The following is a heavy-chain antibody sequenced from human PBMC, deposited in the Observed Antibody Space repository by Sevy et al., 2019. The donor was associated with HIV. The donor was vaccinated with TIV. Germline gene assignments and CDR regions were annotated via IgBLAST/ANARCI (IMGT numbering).Heavy chain of an antibody. Sequence: ASVKVSCKASGGTFSSYAISWVRQAPGQGLEWMGGIIPIFGTANYAQKFQGRVTITADESTGTAYMELSSLRSEDTAVYYCARDGYGDYVHDAFDIWGQGTMVTVSS. V-gene: IGHV1-69*13. CDR3: ARDGYGDYVHDAFDI. J-gene: IGHJ3*02. CDR1: GGTFSSYA. D-gene: IGHD4-17*01. CDR2: IIPIFGTA.